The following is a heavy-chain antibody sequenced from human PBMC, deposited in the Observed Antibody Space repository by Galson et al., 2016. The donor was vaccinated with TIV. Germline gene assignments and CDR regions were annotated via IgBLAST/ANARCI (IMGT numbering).Heavy chain of an antibody. D-gene: IGHD3-16*01. CDR1: GYSFNNFG. CDR3: TRVGRLRSDFDP. Sequence: SVKVSCKASGYSFNNFGIAWARQAPGQGLEWMGWISAYNGDTYYGQDVQGRVTMTRDTSISTAYMELSRLTSDDTAVYYCTRVGRLRSDFDPWGQGTLVTVSS. V-gene: IGHV1-18*01. CDR2: ISAYNGDT. J-gene: IGHJ5*02.